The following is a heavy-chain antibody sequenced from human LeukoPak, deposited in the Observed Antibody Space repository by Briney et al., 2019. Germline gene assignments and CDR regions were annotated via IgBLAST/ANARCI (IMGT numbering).Heavy chain of an antibody. J-gene: IGHJ6*03. V-gene: IGHV3-30*04. D-gene: IGHD1-26*01. CDR3: ARGWVGDNGGYMDV. CDR2: ISYDGSNK. CDR1: GFTFSSYA. Sequence: GGSLRFSCSASGFTFSSYAMLWLPQAPGKGLEWVVVISYDGSNKYHTDSVKGRFTISRDNSKNTLYLQMNSLRAEDAAVYYCARGWVGDNGGYMDVWGKGTTVTIPS.